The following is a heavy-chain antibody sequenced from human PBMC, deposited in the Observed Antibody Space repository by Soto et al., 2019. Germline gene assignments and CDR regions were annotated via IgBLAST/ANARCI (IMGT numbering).Heavy chain of an antibody. CDR2: IYPGDSDT. CDR3: GSGLGYYFNF. D-gene: IGHD3-9*01. CDR1: GYSFSTNW. V-gene: IGHV5-51*01. Sequence: GESLKISCEASGYSFSTNWIGWVRQMPGKGLEWMGIIYPGDSDTRYSPAFQGQVTISADKSTRTAFLQWTSLKASDTAMYYCGSGLGYYFNFWGQGTLVTVSS. J-gene: IGHJ4*02.